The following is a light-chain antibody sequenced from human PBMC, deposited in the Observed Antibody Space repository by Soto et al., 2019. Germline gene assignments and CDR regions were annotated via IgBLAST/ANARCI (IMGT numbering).Light chain of an antibody. J-gene: IGLJ1*01. Sequence: QSALTQPASVSGSPGQSITISCSGTSSNIGGYNVVSWYQQHPGKAPKVIIYQVTIRPSGISNRFSGSKSGNTASLTISGLQAEDEADYYCTSFSSSTSLYVFGTGTKLTVL. V-gene: IGLV2-14*01. CDR2: QVT. CDR1: SSNIGGYNV. CDR3: TSFSSSTSLYV.